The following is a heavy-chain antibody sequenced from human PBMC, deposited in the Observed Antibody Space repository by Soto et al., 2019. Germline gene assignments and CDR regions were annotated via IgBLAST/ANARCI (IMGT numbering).Heavy chain of an antibody. CDR3: ARSSGYSSGWYNSGGMDV. Sequence: ASVKVSCKASGYTFTGYYMHWVRQAPGQGLEWMGWINPNSGGTNYAQKLQGWVTMTRDTSISTAYMELSRLRSDDTAVYYCARSSGYSSGWYNSGGMDVWGQGTTVTVSS. D-gene: IGHD6-19*01. CDR1: GYTFTGYY. J-gene: IGHJ6*02. CDR2: INPNSGGT. V-gene: IGHV1-2*04.